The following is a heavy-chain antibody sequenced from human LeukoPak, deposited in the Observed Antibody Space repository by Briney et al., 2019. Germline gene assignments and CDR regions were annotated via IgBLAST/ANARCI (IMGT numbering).Heavy chain of an antibody. D-gene: IGHD2-8*01. J-gene: IGHJ4*02. Sequence: PGGPLTLSCAASGFILNSYAMSWLPQAPGKGLEGVSTICGCGGRIYYADSVKGRFTITRDNSKITVYLQMNSLRAEDTAVYYCAKDLSWINDVCHGDFDYWGQGTLVTVSS. CDR3: AKDLSWINDVCHGDFDY. V-gene: IGHV3-23*01. CDR2: ICGCGGRI. CDR1: GFILNSYA.